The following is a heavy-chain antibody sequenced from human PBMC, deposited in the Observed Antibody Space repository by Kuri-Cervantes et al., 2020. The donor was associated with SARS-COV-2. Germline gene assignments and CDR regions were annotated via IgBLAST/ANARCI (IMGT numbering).Heavy chain of an antibody. CDR3: ARIRHPYWYFDL. D-gene: IGHD1-1*01. CDR1: GDSITTSPYY. Sequence: GSLRLSCTVSGDSITTSPYYRAWVRQPPGKVLEWIGSFYYSGSTYCNPSLKSRVTISVDTSKNQFSLKLSSVTAADTAVYYCARIRHPYWYFDLWGRGTLVTVSS. V-gene: IGHV4-39*07. CDR2: FYYSGST. J-gene: IGHJ2*01.